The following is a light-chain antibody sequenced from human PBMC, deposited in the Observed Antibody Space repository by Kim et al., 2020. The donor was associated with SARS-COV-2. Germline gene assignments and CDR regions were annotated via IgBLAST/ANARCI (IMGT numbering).Light chain of an antibody. CDR3: ISYVSRNNRV. V-gene: IGLV2-14*03. J-gene: IGLJ1*01. CDR1: SSDVGDYDY. Sequence: QSALTQPASASGSPGQSITISCTGTSSDVGDYDYVSWYRQYPGKAPTLIIYDVVNRPSGVSARLSGSKSGNTASLTISGLRAEDEADYYCISYVSRNNRVFGTGTKVTVL. CDR2: DVV.